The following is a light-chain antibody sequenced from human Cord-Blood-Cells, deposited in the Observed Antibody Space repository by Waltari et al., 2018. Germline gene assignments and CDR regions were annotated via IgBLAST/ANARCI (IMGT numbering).Light chain of an antibody. V-gene: IGLV2-8*01. J-gene: IGLJ1*01. CDR1: SSDVGGYNY. Sequence: QSALTQPPSASGSPGQSVTISCTGTSSDVGGYNYVSWYQHHPGKAPKLMIYEVSKRRSGVPDRLSGSKSGNTASLTVSGLQAEDEADYYCSSYAGSNNYVFGTGTKVTVL. CDR3: SSYAGSNNYV. CDR2: EVS.